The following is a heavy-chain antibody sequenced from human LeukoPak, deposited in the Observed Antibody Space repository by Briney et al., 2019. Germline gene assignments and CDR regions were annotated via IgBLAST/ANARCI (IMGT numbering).Heavy chain of an antibody. D-gene: IGHD3-10*01. CDR3: VRTAYGSGSNFDY. J-gene: IGHJ4*02. CDR1: GFTFDDYG. V-gene: IGHV3-20*04. CDR2: INWNGGRT. Sequence: GGSLRLSCAVSGFTFDDYGMSWVRQAPGKGLEWVSGINWNGGRTGYADSVKGRFTISRDNSKNTLYLQMSSLRAEDTAVYYCVRTAYGSGSNFDYWGQGTLVTVSS.